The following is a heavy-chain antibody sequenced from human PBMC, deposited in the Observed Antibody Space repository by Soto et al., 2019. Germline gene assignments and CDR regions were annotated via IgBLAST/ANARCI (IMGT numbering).Heavy chain of an antibody. Sequence: GGSLRLSCAASGFTFSSYGMHWVRQAPGKGLEWVAVIWYDGSNKYYADSVKGRFTISRDNSKNTLYLQMNSLRAEDTAVYYCARGGAVTIFGGGPVDSWGQGTLVTVSS. CDR1: GFTFSSYG. V-gene: IGHV3-33*01. D-gene: IGHD3-3*01. CDR2: IWYDGSNK. J-gene: IGHJ4*02. CDR3: ARGGAVTIFGGGPVDS.